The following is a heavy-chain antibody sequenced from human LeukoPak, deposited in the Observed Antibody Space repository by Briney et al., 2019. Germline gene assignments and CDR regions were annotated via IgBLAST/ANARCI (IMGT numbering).Heavy chain of an antibody. CDR1: GGSISSYY. D-gene: IGHD3-3*01. CDR3: ARLRYYDFWSGYDYYYGMDV. CDR2: IYYSGST. V-gene: IGHV4-59*08. Sequence: SETLSLTCTVSGGSISSYYWSWIRQPPGKGREWIGYIYYSGSTNYNPSLKSRVTISVGTSKNQFSLKLSSVTAADTAVYYCARLRYYDFWSGYDYYYGMDVWGQGTTVTVSS. J-gene: IGHJ6*02.